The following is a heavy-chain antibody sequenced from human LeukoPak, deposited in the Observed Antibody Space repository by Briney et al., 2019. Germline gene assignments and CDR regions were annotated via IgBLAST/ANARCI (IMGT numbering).Heavy chain of an antibody. Sequence: PGGSLRLSCAASGFTFSSYAMHWVRQAPGKGLEWVAVISYDGSNKYYADSVKGRFTISRDNSKNTLYLQMNSLRAEDTAVYYCARIIQQLALNDAFDIWGQGTMVTVST. D-gene: IGHD6-13*01. V-gene: IGHV3-30-3*01. CDR1: GFTFSSYA. CDR2: ISYDGSNK. CDR3: ARIIQQLALNDAFDI. J-gene: IGHJ3*02.